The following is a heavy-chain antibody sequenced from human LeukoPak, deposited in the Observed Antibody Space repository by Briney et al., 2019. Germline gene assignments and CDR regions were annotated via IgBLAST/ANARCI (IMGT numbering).Heavy chain of an antibody. D-gene: IGHD2-2*01. CDR1: GGSISSSNW. CDR3: ARRGSSSWYGDFDF. J-gene: IGHJ4*02. CDR2: IYYGGST. Sequence: SGTLSLTCAVSGGSISSSNWWSWVRQPPGKGLEWLGEIYYGGSTNYNTSLKSRVTISVDKSKNQISLNLNSVTAADTAVYYCARRGSSSWYGDFDFWGQGALVSVSS. V-gene: IGHV4-4*02.